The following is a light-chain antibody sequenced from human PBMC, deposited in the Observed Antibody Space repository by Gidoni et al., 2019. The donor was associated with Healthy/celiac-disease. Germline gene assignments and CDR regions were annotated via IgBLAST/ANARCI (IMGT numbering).Light chain of an antibody. Sequence: SYELTQPPSVSVSPGQTARITCPGDALPKQYAYWYQQKPGQAPALVIYKDSERPSGIPERFSGSSSGTTVTLTISGVQAEDEADYYCQSADSSGTYPSVVFGGGTKLT. CDR1: ALPKQY. V-gene: IGLV3-25*03. CDR2: KDS. J-gene: IGLJ2*01. CDR3: QSADSSGTYPSVV.